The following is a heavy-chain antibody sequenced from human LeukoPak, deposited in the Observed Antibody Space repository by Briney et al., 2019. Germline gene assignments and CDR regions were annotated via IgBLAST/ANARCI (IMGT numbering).Heavy chain of an antibody. CDR1: GYTFTDYY. Sequence: GASVKVSCKASGYTFTDYYIHWVRQAPGQGLEWMGIINPSGGSTSYAQKFQGRVTMTRDTSTSTVYMELSSLRSEDTAVYYCAKGVAGTMVRGEYYFDHWGQGTLVTVSS. J-gene: IGHJ4*02. CDR2: INPSGGST. CDR3: AKGVAGTMVRGEYYFDH. V-gene: IGHV1-46*03. D-gene: IGHD3-10*01.